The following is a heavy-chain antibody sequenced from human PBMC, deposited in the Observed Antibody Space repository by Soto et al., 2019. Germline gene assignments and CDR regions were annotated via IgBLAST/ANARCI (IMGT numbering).Heavy chain of an antibody. D-gene: IGHD4-17*01. J-gene: IGHJ5*02. CDR2: ISYDGSNK. CDR1: GFTFSSYA. Sequence: GGSLRLSCAACGFTFSSYAMHWVRQAPGKXLEWVAVISYDGSNKYYADSVKGRFTISRDNSKNTLYLQMNSLRAEDTAVYYCARDLPDYGDYGPWWFDPWGQGTLVTVSS. CDR3: ARDLPDYGDYGPWWFDP. V-gene: IGHV3-30-3*01.